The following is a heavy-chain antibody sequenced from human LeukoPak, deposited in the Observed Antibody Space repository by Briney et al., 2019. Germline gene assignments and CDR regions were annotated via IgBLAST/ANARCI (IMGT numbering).Heavy chain of an antibody. J-gene: IGHJ4*02. V-gene: IGHV3-13*01. D-gene: IGHD2-15*01. Sequence: PGGSLRLSCATSGFTFNNYDMHWVRQGTGKGLEWVSGISRTGDTYYSDSVKGRFFISRENAKNSFHLQMNNLRAGDTAVYYCVRDFGSGDRAFDYWGQGNLVTVSS. CDR2: ISRTGDT. CDR1: GFTFNNYD. CDR3: VRDFGSGDRAFDY.